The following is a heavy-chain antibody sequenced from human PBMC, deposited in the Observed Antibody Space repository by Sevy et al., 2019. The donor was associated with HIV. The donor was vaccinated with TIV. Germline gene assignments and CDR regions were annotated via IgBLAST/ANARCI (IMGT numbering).Heavy chain of an antibody. CDR1: GFTFSDYY. J-gene: IGHJ3*02. D-gene: IGHD1-26*01. CDR2: ISSSGSTI. V-gene: IGHV3-11*04. CDR3: ARVEGGSYYNAFDI. Sequence: GESLKISCAASGFTFSDYYMSWIRQAPGKGLEWVSYISSSGSTIYYADSVKGRFTISRDNAKNSLYLQMNSLRAEDTAVYYCARVEGGSYYNAFDIWGQGTMVTVSS.